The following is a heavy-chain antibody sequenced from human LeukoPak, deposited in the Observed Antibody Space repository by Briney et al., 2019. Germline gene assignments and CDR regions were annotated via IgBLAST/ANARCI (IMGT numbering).Heavy chain of an antibody. Sequence: RGSLRLSRAASGFTFSSYGMHGVRPAPGRGVEWVSVIYSAASTFYADSASGRFTISIDNSRNTMYLQMKSLRAEDTAVYYCVRDGSYESRRYVVWGQGAMFTVSS. CDR2: IYSAAST. CDR1: GFTFSSYG. CDR3: VRDGSYESRRYVV. J-gene: IGHJ3*01. V-gene: IGHV3-NL1*01. D-gene: IGHD3-22*01.